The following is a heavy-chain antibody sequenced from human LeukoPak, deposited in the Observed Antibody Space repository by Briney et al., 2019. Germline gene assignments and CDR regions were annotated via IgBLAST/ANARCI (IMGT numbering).Heavy chain of an antibody. CDR1: VFTYGDYA. J-gene: IGHJ4*02. Sequence: PGGSLRLSCTASVFTYGDYAMSRVRQAPGKGMEWVGFIRSNAYGGTTEYAASVKGRFTISRDDSKSIAYLQMNSLKTEDTAVYYCTRDQRYSSGWYGGHYWGQGTLVTVSS. CDR2: IRSNAYGGTT. CDR3: TRDQRYSSGWYGGHY. D-gene: IGHD6-19*01. V-gene: IGHV3-49*04.